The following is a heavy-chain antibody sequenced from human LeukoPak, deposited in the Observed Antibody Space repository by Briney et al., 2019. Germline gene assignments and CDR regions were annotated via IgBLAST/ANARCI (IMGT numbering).Heavy chain of an antibody. J-gene: IGHJ4*02. D-gene: IGHD1-26*01. Sequence: PSETLSLTCTVSGGSISSYYWSWIRQPPGKGLEWIGSVYHSGSSSYNASLKSRVTFSVDTSKNQFSLSLTSVTAADTAVYYCARDSGSYLLPFDYWGQGILVTVS. CDR3: ARDSGSYLLPFDY. CDR2: VYHSGSS. V-gene: IGHV4-59*04. CDR1: GGSISSYY.